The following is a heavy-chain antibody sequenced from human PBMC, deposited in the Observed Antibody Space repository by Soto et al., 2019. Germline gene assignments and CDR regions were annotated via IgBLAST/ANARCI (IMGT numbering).Heavy chain of an antibody. J-gene: IGHJ6*02. CDR1: GYTFTGYY. Sequence: GASVKVSCKASGYTFTGYYMHWVRQAPGQGLEWMGWINPNSGGTNYAQKFQGRVTMTRDTSISTAYMELSRLRSDDTAVYYCARCAGLGHYYYYYGMDVWGQGTTVTVSS. V-gene: IGHV1-2*02. CDR2: INPNSGGT. CDR3: ARCAGLGHYYYYYGMDV.